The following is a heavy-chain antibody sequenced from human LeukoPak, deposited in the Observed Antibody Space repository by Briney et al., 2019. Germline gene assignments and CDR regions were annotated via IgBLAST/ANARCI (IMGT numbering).Heavy chain of an antibody. J-gene: IGHJ4*02. D-gene: IGHD3-3*01. Sequence: SETLSLTCTVSGGSISSYYWSWIRQPPGKGLEWIGYIYYSGSTNYNPSPKSRVTISVDTSKNQFSLKLSSVTAADTAVYYCARAFWSGTLDYWGQGTLVTVSS. V-gene: IGHV4-59*08. CDR2: IYYSGST. CDR3: ARAFWSGTLDY. CDR1: GGSISSYY.